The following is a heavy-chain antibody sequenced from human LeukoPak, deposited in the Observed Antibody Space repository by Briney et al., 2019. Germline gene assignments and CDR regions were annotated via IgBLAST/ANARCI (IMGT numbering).Heavy chain of an antibody. CDR3: ARHDRMITFGGVIVLNSRFDY. CDR2: IFHSGST. CDR1: GYSISSGYY. Sequence: SETLSLTCAVSGYSISSGYYWAWIRQPPGKGLEWIGSIFHSGSTCYNPSLKSRVTISVDTSKKQFSLKLSSVTAADTAVYYCARHDRMITFGGVIVLNSRFDYLGQGSLVTVSS. D-gene: IGHD3-16*02. V-gene: IGHV4-38-2*01. J-gene: IGHJ4*02.